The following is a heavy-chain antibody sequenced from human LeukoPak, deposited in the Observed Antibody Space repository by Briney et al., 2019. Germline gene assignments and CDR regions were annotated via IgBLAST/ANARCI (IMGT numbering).Heavy chain of an antibody. V-gene: IGHV7-4-1*02. J-gene: IGHJ4*02. D-gene: IGHD3-16*02. CDR1: GYTFTSYA. CDR2: INTNTGNP. CDR3: ARAGKNDYVRGSYRYFDY. Sequence: GASVKLSCKASGYTFTSYAMNWVRQAPGQGLEWMGWINTNTGNPTYAHGFTGRFVFSLDTSVSTAYLQISSLKAEDTAVYYCARAGKNDYVRGSYRYFDYWGQGTLVTVSS.